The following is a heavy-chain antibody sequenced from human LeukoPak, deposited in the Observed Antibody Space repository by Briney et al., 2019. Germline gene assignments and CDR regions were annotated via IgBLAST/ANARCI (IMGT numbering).Heavy chain of an antibody. V-gene: IGHV1-69*13. CDR3: AGDIVVVVADRYGMDV. CDR1: GYTLAELS. D-gene: IGHD2-15*01. CDR2: IIPIFGTA. Sequence: SVKVSCKVSGYTLAELSMHWVRQAPGQGLEWMGGIIPIFGTANYAQKFQGRVTITADESTSTAYMELSSLRSEDTAVYYCAGDIVVVVADRYGMDVWGQGTTVTVS. J-gene: IGHJ6*02.